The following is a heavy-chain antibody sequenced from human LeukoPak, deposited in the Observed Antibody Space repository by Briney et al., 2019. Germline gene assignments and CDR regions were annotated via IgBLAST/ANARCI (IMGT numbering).Heavy chain of an antibody. Sequence: PGGSLRLSCAASGFTFSSYAMHWVRQAPGKGLEWVAVISYDGSNKYYADSVKGRFTISRDNSKNTLYLQMNSLRAEDTAVYYCARDIVVVPDPYYYYYGMDVWGQGTTVTVSS. V-gene: IGHV3-30-3*01. CDR2: ISYDGSNK. CDR1: GFTFSSYA. CDR3: ARDIVVVPDPYYYYYGMDV. D-gene: IGHD2-2*01. J-gene: IGHJ6*02.